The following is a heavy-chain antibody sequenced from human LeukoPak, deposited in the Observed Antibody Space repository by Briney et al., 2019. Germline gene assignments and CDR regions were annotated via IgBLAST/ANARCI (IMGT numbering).Heavy chain of an antibody. CDR2: IYSGSST. D-gene: IGHD3-22*01. CDR3: ATVIDNSGSLGF. J-gene: IGHJ4*02. V-gene: IGHV3-53*01. Sequence: GGSLRLSCAASGFTVSNNYMSWVRQAPGKGLEWVSVIYSGSSTYYTDSVKGRFTISRDSSKHTLYLQMNSLRAEDTAVYYCATVIDNSGSLGFWGQGTLVTVSS. CDR1: GFTVSNNY.